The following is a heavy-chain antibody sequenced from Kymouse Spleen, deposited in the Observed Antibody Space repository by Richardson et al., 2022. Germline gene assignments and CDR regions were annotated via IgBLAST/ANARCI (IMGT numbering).Heavy chain of an antibody. CDR3: ARGQGGSYLYYYYYYGMDV. J-gene: IGHJ6*02. Sequence: QVQLVQSGAEVKKPGASVKVSCKASGYTFTSYDINWVRQATGQGLEWMGWMNPNSGNTGYAQKFQGRVTMTRNTSISTAYMELSSLRSEDTAVYYCARGQGGSYLYYYYYYGMDVWGQGTTVTVSS. CDR1: GYTFTSYD. CDR2: MNPNSGNT. V-gene: IGHV1-8*01. D-gene: IGHD1-26*01.